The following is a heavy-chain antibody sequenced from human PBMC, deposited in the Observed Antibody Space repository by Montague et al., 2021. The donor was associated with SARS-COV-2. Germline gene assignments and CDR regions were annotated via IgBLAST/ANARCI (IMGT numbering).Heavy chain of an antibody. V-gene: IGHV1-24*01. CDR2: FDPEHGET. CDR3: ATESILGVVIYAFAF. Sequence: SVKVSCKALGNTLSEVPIHWVRQAPGEGLEWMGSFDPEHGETNYTQKFQGRVTMTEDPSTETAYLELNNLISDDTAIYYCATESILGVVIYAFAFWGQGTSVTVSS. J-gene: IGHJ3*01. CDR1: GNTLSEVP. D-gene: IGHD3-3*02.